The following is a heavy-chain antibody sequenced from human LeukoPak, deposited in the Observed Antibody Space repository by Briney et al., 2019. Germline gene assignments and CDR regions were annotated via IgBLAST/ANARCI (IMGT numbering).Heavy chain of an antibody. CDR3: ARGGDYDYVWGSYRLWGDFDY. D-gene: IGHD3-16*02. CDR2: ISSSSSDI. V-gene: IGHV3-21*01. CDR1: GFTFSSYS. J-gene: IGHJ4*02. Sequence: PVGSLRLSCAASGFTFSSYSMNWVRQAPGKGLEWVSSISSSSSDIYYADSVKGRFTISRDNAKNSLYLQMNSLRAEDTAVYYCARGGDYDYVWGSYRLWGDFDYWGQGTLVTVSS.